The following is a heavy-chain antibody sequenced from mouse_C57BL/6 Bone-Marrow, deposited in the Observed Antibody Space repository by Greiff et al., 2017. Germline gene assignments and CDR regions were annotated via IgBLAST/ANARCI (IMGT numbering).Heavy chain of an antibody. CDR1: GYSITSGYY. CDR2: ISYDGSN. J-gene: IGHJ4*01. CDR3: ARDYGNPYAMDY. D-gene: IGHD2-1*01. V-gene: IGHV3-6*01. Sequence: ESGPGLVKPSQSLSLTCSVTGYSITSGYYWNWIRQFPGNKLEWMGYISYDGSNNYNPSLKNRISITRDKSKNKFFLKLSSVTTEDTATYYCARDYGNPYAMDYWGQGTSVTVSS.